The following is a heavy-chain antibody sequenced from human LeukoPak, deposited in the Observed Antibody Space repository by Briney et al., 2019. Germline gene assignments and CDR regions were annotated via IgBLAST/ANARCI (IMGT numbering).Heavy chain of an antibody. Sequence: PGGSLRLSCAASGFTFDDYGMSWVRQAPGKGLEWVSGINWNGGSTGYADSVKGRFTISRDNAKNSLYLQMNSLRAEDTALYYCARIGCGGDCFISYYMGVWGKGTTVTVSS. D-gene: IGHD2-21*02. J-gene: IGHJ6*03. V-gene: IGHV3-20*04. CDR2: INWNGGST. CDR1: GFTFDDYG. CDR3: ARIGCGGDCFISYYMGV.